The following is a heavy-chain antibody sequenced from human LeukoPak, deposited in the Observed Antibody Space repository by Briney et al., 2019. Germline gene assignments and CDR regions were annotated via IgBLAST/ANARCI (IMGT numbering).Heavy chain of an antibody. J-gene: IGHJ3*02. V-gene: IGHV3-23*01. CDR2: LTDSGGTT. CDR3: AKKRDAFDI. CDR1: GFTFGNYA. D-gene: IGHD5-24*01. Sequence: PGGSLRLSCVASGFTFGNYAMGWLRQAPGRRPEWVPSLTDSGGTTYYVDSVKGRFAISRDNSKNTLYLHMNSLRADDTAVYYCAKKRDAFDIWGQGTVVTVSS.